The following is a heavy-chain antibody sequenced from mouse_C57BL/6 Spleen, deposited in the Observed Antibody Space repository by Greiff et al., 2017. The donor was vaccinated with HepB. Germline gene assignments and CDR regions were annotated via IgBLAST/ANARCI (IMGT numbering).Heavy chain of an antibody. CDR1: GYTFTSYW. Sequence: EVQLQQSGTVLARPGASVKMSCKTSGYTFTSYWMHWVKQRPGQGLEWIGAIYPGNSDTSYNQKFKGKAKLTAVTSASTAYMELSSLTNEDSAVDYCTQTAQATSRNYWGQGTTLTVSS. CDR3: TQTAQATSRNY. CDR2: IYPGNSDT. J-gene: IGHJ2*01. V-gene: IGHV1-5*01. D-gene: IGHD3-2*02.